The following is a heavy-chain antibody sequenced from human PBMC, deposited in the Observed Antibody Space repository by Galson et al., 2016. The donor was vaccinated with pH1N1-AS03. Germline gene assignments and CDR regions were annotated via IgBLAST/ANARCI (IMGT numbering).Heavy chain of an antibody. V-gene: IGHV3-7*01. CDR1: GFSFSSHW. CDR2: IRQDGSEQ. CDR3: LRVSDY. J-gene: IGHJ4*02. Sequence: SLRLSCAASGFSFSSHWMRWGRQAPGQGLECVANIRQDGSEQYYVDSVKGRFTISRDNAKHSLYLQMNSLRADDTAVYYCLRVSDYWGQGTLFTVSS.